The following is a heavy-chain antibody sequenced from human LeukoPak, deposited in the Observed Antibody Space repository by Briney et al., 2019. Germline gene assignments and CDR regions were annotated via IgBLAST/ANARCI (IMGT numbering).Heavy chain of an antibody. J-gene: IGHJ4*02. Sequence: SGTLSLTCAVSGGSISSSNWWSWVRQPPGKGLEWIGEIYHSGSTNYNPSLKSRVTISVDTSKNQFSLKLSSVTAADTAVYYCARGIGYYDSSGYYPFFDYWGQGTLVTVSS. V-gene: IGHV4-4*02. CDR3: ARGIGYYDSSGYYPFFDY. CDR2: IYHSGST. D-gene: IGHD3-22*01. CDR1: GGSISSSNW.